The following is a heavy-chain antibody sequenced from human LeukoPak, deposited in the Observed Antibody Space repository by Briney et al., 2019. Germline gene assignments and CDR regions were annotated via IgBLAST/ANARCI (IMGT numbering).Heavy chain of an antibody. CDR2: INTDGNTR. CDR1: ASTFSTSW. D-gene: IGHD3-22*01. CDR3: VRDMGYYDKV. V-gene: IGHV3-74*01. J-gene: IGHJ4*02. Sequence: GGSLRLSSSACASTFSTSWMHWVRQAPGKGLVWVSRINTDGNTRDYADSVKGRFTISRDNAKNTLFLQMNSLRAEDTAIYYCVRDMGYYDKVWGQGTLVTVSS.